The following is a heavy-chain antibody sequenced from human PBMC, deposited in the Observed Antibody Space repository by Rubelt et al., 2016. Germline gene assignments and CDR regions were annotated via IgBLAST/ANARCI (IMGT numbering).Heavy chain of an antibody. J-gene: IGHJ6*02. CDR1: GGTFSRYA. D-gene: IGHD3-9*01. V-gene: IGHV1-69*06. CDR2: ISPIFGTA. CDR3: ASPPYDILTGYDYYYGMDV. Sequence: QVQLVQSGAEVKKPGSSVKVSCKASGGTFSRYAISWVRQAPGQGLEWMGGISPIFGTASYAQKFQGRVTITADKSTSTAYMGLSSLRSEDTAVYYCASPPYDILTGYDYYYGMDVWGQGTTVTVSS.